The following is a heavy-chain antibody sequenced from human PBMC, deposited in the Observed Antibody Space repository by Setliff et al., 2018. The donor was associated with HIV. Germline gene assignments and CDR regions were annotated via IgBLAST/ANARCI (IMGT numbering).Heavy chain of an antibody. D-gene: IGHD1-26*01. CDR3: ARQVVGATYNWFDP. Sequence: PSETLSLTCAVYGGSFSGYHWSWIRQSPGKGLEWIGEIDHSGSTDDNPSLKSRVTISVDTSKNQFSLKLSSVTAADTAVYYCARQVVGATYNWFDPWGQGKLVTVSS. CDR2: IDHSGST. J-gene: IGHJ5*02. V-gene: IGHV4-34*01. CDR1: GGSFSGYH.